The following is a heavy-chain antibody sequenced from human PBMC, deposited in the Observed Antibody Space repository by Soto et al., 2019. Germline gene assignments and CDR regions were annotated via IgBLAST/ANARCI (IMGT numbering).Heavy chain of an antibody. CDR2: IWYDGSNK. J-gene: IGHJ3*02. CDR3: ARNLMTTVGAFDI. CDR1: GFTFSSYG. Sequence: SCAASGFTFSSYGMHWVRQAPGKGLEWVAVIWYDGSNKYYADSVKGRFTISRDNSKNTLYLQMNSLRAEDTAVYYCARNLMTTVGAFDIWGQGTMVTVSS. D-gene: IGHD4-17*01. V-gene: IGHV3-33*01.